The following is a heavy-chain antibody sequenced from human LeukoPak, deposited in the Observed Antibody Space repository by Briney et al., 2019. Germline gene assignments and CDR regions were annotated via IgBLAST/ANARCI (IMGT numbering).Heavy chain of an antibody. J-gene: IGHJ4*02. CDR2: IYYSGST. V-gene: IGHV4-59*08. CDR3: ARHFYYDSSGLFGN. CDR1: GGSINGHY. Sequence: SETPSLTCTVSGGSINGHYWSWIRQPPGKTLEWIGNIYYSGSTNYNPSLKSRVTISVDTSRNQFSLKLSSVTAAETAVYYCARHFYYDSSGLFGNWGQETLVTVSS. D-gene: IGHD3-22*01.